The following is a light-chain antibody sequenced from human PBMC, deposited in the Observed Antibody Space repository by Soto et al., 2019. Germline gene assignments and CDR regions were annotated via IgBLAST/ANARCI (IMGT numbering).Light chain of an antibody. CDR1: SSNIGSNY. CDR2: NNN. Sequence: QSALTQPPSASGTPGRGVTISCSGSSSNIGSNYVYWYQQLPGTAPKLLIYNNNQRPSGVPDRFSASKSGTSASLAIRGLRSDDEADYYCSSWDGSLSGYVFGAGTKVTVL. J-gene: IGLJ1*01. CDR3: SSWDGSLSGYV. V-gene: IGLV1-47*02.